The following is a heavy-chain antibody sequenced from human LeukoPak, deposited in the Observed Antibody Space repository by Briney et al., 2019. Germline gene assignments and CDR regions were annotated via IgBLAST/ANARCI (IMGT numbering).Heavy chain of an antibody. CDR2: INHSGST. J-gene: IGHJ4*02. D-gene: IGHD6-13*01. CDR1: GGSISSYY. Sequence: SETLSLTCTVSGGSISSYYWSWIRQPPGKGLEWIGEINHSGSTNYNPSLKSRVTISVDTSKNQFSLKLSSVTAADTAVYYCARHWRGSSWFDYWGQGTLVTVSS. CDR3: ARHWRGSSWFDY. V-gene: IGHV4-34*01.